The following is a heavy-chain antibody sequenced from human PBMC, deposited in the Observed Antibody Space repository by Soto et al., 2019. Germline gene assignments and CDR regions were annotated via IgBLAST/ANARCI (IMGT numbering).Heavy chain of an antibody. V-gene: IGHV4-31*02. J-gene: IGHJ3*02. CDR2: IYYSGST. D-gene: IGHD3-16*01. CDR1: GGSISSSSYY. Sequence: PSETLSLTCTVSGGSISSSSYYWGWIRQPPGKGLEWIGYIYYSGSTYYNPSLKSRVTISVDTSKNQFSLKLSSVTAADTAVYYCARGLRLGETDAFDIWGQGTMVTVSS. CDR3: ARGLRLGETDAFDI.